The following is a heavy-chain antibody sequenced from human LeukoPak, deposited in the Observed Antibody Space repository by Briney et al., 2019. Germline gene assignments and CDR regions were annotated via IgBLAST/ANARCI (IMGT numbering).Heavy chain of an antibody. CDR3: ARTTTVRGTYYMDV. D-gene: IGHD3-10*01. Sequence: SEPLSLTCTVSGGSISSYYWSWIRQPPGKGLEWIGYIYYSGSTNYNPSLKSRVTISVDTSKNRFSLKLRSVTAADTAVYYCARTTTVRGTYYMDVWGKGTTVTVSS. CDR2: IYYSGST. V-gene: IGHV4-59*01. CDR1: GGSISSYY. J-gene: IGHJ6*03.